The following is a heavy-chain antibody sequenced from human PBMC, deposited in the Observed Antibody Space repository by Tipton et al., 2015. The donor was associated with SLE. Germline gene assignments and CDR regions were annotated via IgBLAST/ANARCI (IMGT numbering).Heavy chain of an antibody. CDR3: ARSYCSGGSCYENWFDP. D-gene: IGHD2-15*01. CDR1: GGSISSYY. CDR2: IYYSGST. Sequence: TLSLTCTVSGGSISSYYWSWIRQPPGKGLEWIGYIYYSGSTNYNPSLKSRVTISVDRSKNQFSLKLSSVTAADTAVYYCARSYCSGGSCYENWFDPWGQGTLVTVSS. J-gene: IGHJ5*02. V-gene: IGHV4-59*12.